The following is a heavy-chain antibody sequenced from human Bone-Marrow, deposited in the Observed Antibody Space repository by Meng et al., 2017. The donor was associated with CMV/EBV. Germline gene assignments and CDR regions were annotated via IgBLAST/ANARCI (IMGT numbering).Heavy chain of an antibody. CDR1: GGSFSGYY. D-gene: IGHD2-2*01. Sequence: GSLRLSCAVYGGSFSGYYWSWIRQPPGKGLEWIGEINHSGSTNYNPSLKSRVTISVDTSKNQFSLKLSSVTAADTAVYYCARGQREDIVVVPAAAATLVDYWGQGPLVTVYS. CDR3: ARGQREDIVVVPAAAATLVDY. CDR2: INHSGST. J-gene: IGHJ4*02. V-gene: IGHV4-34*01.